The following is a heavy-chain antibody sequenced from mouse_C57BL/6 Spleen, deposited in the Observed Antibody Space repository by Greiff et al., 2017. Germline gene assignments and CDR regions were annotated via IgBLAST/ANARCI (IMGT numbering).Heavy chain of an antibody. J-gene: IGHJ2*01. CDR3: ARRPHYYGSSSYYVDY. Sequence: QVQLQQSGAELVKPGASVKISCKASGYAFSSYWMNWVKQRPGKGLEWIGQIYPGDGDTNYNGKFKGKATLTADKSSSTAYMQLSSLTSEDSAVYFCARRPHYYGSSSYYVDYWGQGTTLTVSS. CDR1: GYAFSSYW. V-gene: IGHV1-80*01. CDR2: IYPGDGDT. D-gene: IGHD1-1*01.